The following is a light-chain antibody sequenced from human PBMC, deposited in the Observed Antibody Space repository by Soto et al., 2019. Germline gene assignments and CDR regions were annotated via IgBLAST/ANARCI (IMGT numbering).Light chain of an antibody. CDR1: ILAKKY. CDR2: KDS. Sequence: SYELTQPSSVSVSPGQTARITCSGHILAKKYARWFQQKAGQAPLLVIYKDSERPSSISERFSGSSSGTTVTLTISGARFEDEADYYCYSADDNNWVFGGGTQLTVL. V-gene: IGLV3-27*01. CDR3: YSADDNNWV. J-gene: IGLJ3*02.